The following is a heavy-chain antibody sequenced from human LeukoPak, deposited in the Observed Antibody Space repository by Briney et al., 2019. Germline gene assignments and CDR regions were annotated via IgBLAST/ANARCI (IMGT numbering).Heavy chain of an antibody. V-gene: IGHV3-21*01. D-gene: IGHD3-3*01. J-gene: IGHJ4*02. CDR3: ARSPQLRFLEWLPDY. CDR2: ISSSSSYI. Sequence: GGSLRLSCAASGFTFSSYSMNWVRQAPGRGLEWVSSISSSSSYIYYADSVKGRFTISRDNAKNSLYLQMNSLGAEDTAVYYCARSPQLRFLEWLPDYWGQGTLVTVSS. CDR1: GFTFSSYS.